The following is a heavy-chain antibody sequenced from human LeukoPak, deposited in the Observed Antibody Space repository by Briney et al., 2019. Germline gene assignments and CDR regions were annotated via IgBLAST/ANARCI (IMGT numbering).Heavy chain of an antibody. CDR3: ARHARAPGDYYGMDV. V-gene: IGHV5-10-1*01. CDR2: IDPSDSYT. J-gene: IGHJ6*02. D-gene: IGHD7-27*01. Sequence: GESLKISCKGSGYSFTSYWISWVRQMPGKGLEWMGRIDPSDSYTKYSPSFQGHVTISADKSISTAYLQWSSLKASDTAMYYCARHARAPGDYYGMDVWGQGTTVTVSS. CDR1: GYSFTSYW.